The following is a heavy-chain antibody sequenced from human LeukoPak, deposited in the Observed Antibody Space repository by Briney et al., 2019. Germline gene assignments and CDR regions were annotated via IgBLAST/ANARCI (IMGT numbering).Heavy chain of an antibody. CDR1: GFTFSSYS. D-gene: IGHD2-2*01. J-gene: IGHJ4*02. CDR3: AKDRYCSSTRCYGDFEY. Sequence: PGGSLRLSWAASGFTFSSYSMNWVRQAPGKGLEWVSVISGSGDSAFYADSVEGQFTISRDNSKNTLYLQMNSLRAEDTAVYYCAKDRYCSSTRCYGDFEYWGQGTLVTVSS. V-gene: IGHV3-23*01. CDR2: ISGSGDSA.